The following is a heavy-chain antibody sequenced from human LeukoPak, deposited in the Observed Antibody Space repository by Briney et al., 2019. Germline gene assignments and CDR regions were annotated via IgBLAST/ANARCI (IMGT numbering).Heavy chain of an antibody. CDR3: ASQWELHPAY. CDR2: ITSSGSAI. D-gene: IGHD1-26*01. Sequence: GGSLRLSCEASGFTFSRYSMIWVRQPPGKGLEWLSYITSSGSAIYYADSVRRRSTVSRDNAKKSLFLQMNSLRAEDTAIYYCASQWELHPAYWGQGTLVTVSS. J-gene: IGHJ4*02. V-gene: IGHV3-48*01. CDR1: GFTFSRYS.